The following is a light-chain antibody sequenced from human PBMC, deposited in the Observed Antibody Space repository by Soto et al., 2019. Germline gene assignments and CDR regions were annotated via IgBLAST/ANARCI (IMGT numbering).Light chain of an antibody. V-gene: IGKV3-20*01. CDR3: QQYGSSPIN. Sequence: PGERATLSCRDSQSVSNDYLAWYQQKSGQAPRLLIHGASSRATGIPARLSGSGSGTDFTLTISRLEPEDFAVYYCQQYGSSPINFGQGTRREIK. CDR2: GAS. CDR1: QSVSNDY. J-gene: IGKJ5*01.